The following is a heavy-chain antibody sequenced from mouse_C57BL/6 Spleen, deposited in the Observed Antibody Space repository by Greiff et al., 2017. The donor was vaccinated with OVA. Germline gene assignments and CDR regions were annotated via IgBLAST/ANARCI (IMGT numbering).Heavy chain of an antibody. V-gene: IGHV5-17*01. CDR3: ARDGWMDAMDY. J-gene: IGHJ4*01. D-gene: IGHD1-1*02. CDR2: ISSGSSTI. CDR1: GFTFSDYG. Sequence: EVKLVESGGGLVKPGGSLKLSCAASGFTFSDYGMHWVRQAPEKGLEWVAYISSGSSTIYYADTVKGRFPISRDNAKNTLFLQMTSLRSEDTAMYYCARDGWMDAMDYWGQGTSVTVSS.